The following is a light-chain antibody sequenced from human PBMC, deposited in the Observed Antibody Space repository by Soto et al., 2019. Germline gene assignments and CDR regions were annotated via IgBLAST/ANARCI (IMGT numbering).Light chain of an antibody. CDR1: SSDVGAYTS. J-gene: IGLJ1*01. CDR3: TSYTSDNRSYV. V-gene: IGLV2-14*01. Sequence: QSVLTQPASVSGSPGQSITISCSGTSSDVGAYTSVSWYQQHPGKAPKLMIYEVSNRPSGVSNRFSGSKPANTASLTISGLQADDEAHYYCTSYTSDNRSYVFGTGTKLTVL. CDR2: EVS.